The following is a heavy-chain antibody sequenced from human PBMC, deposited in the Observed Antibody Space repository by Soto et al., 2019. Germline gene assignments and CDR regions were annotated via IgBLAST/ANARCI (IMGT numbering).Heavy chain of an antibody. CDR3: AKGRGGGDY. CDR2: ISYDGSNK. Sequence: QVQLVESGGGVVQPGRSLRLSCAASGFTFSSYGMHWVRQAPGKGLEWVAVISYDGSNKYYADSVKGRFTISRDNSKNTLYLQMNSLRAEDTAVYYCAKGRGGGDYWGQGTLVTVSS. D-gene: IGHD3-16*01. V-gene: IGHV3-30*18. J-gene: IGHJ4*02. CDR1: GFTFSSYG.